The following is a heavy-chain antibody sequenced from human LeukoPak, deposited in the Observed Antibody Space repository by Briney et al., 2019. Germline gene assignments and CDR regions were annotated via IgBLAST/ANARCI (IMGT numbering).Heavy chain of an antibody. J-gene: IGHJ6*03. D-gene: IGHD3-16*01. CDR1: GGSFSGYY. Sequence: SETLSLTCAVYGGSFSGYYWSWIRQPPGKGLEWIGGINHSGSTNYNPSLKSRVTISVDTSKNQCSLKLSSVTTADTAVYYWASRLGYYYYMDVWGKGTTVTVSS. CDR2: INHSGST. V-gene: IGHV4-34*01. CDR3: ASRLGYYYYMDV.